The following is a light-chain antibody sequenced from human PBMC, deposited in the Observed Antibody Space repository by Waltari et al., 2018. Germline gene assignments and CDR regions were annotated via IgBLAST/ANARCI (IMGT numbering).Light chain of an antibody. CDR2: KAS. CDR3: QQYSNHYT. Sequence: DIQMTQSPSTLSASVGDTVTFTCRASESIRTWLAWYQQRPGKAPKLLIYKASYLETGVPSRFSGSGSGTEFILTISSLRPDDSATYYYQQYSNHYTFGQGTKLEIK. V-gene: IGKV1-5*03. J-gene: IGKJ2*01. CDR1: ESIRTW.